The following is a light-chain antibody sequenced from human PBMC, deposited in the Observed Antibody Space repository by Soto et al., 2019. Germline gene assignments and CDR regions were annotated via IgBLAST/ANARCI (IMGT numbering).Light chain of an antibody. CDR3: HQYHSWIPRT. CDR2: GVY. V-gene: IGKV3D-15*01. J-gene: IGKJ1*01. CDR1: QSVSSN. Sequence: EIVMTQSPTILSVSPGERSTLSCRASQSVSSNLAWYQQKPGQAPRILIYGVYTRAPGIPARFSGSGSGTEFNLTISSLQADDFEIYYCHQYHSWIPRTFGQGTEVDIK.